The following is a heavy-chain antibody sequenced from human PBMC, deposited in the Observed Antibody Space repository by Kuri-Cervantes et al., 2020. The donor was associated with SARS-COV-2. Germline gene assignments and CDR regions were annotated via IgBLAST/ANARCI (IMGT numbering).Heavy chain of an antibody. CDR1: GFTFSNYG. CDR3: AKSRSEGGGFFDYGVDV. J-gene: IGHJ6*02. V-gene: IGHV3-30*18. D-gene: IGHD3-3*01. CDR2: VSYDGSYK. Sequence: GESLKISCAASGFTFSNYGMHCVRQAPGKGLEWVALVSYDGSYKYYAGSVRGRFTISRDNSNKTVYLQMNSLRTEDTAVYYCAKSRSEGGGFFDYGVDVWGQGTRSPSP.